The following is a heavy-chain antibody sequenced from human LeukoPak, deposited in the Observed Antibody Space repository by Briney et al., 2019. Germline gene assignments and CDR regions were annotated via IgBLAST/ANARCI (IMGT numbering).Heavy chain of an antibody. CDR3: TVEGCSGGSCYEPRYYYYGMDV. J-gene: IGHJ6*02. Sequence: GGSLRLSCTASGFTFGDYAMSWFRQAPGKGLEWVGFIRSKAYGGTTEYAASVKGRFTISRDDSKSIAYLQMNSLKTEDTAVYYCTVEGCSGGSCYEPRYYYYGMDVWGQGTTVTVSS. CDR1: GFTFGDYA. CDR2: IRSKAYGGTT. V-gene: IGHV3-49*03. D-gene: IGHD2-15*01.